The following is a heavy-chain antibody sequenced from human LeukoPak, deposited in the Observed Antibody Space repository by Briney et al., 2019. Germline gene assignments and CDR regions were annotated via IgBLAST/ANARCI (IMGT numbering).Heavy chain of an antibody. CDR1: GLTFSDYY. CDR3: ATDGAGFDT. J-gene: IGHJ5*02. V-gene: IGHV3-11*01. CDR2: INIGGINT. Sequence: GGSLRLSCAASGLTFSDYYMSWIRQAPGKGLEWLSYINIGGINTHYADSVKGRFTISRDNAKKSLYLEMTNLRAEDTAVYYCATDGAGFDTWGQGVLVTVSS.